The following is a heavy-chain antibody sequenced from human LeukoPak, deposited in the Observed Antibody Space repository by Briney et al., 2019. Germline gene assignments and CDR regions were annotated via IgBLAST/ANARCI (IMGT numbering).Heavy chain of an antibody. CDR3: ARGDRYYDSSGHPYYFGN. CDR2: ISFRGDST. CDR1: GFTFSSYA. V-gene: IGHV3-23*01. Sequence: PGGSLRLSCAASGFTFSSYAMSWVRQAPGKGLEWVSSISFRGDSTYYIDSVKGRFTISRDNSKSTLFLQVNWLRVDDTAVYYCARGDRYYDSSGHPYYFGNWGQGTLVAVSS. J-gene: IGHJ4*02. D-gene: IGHD3-22*01.